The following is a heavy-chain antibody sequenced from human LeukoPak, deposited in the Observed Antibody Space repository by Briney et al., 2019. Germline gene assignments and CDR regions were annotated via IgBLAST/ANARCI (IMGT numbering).Heavy chain of an antibody. CDR1: GYTFTSYY. V-gene: IGHV1-46*01. Sequence: ASVKVSCKASGYTFTSYYMHWVRQAPGQGLEWMGIINPSGGSTSYAQKFQGRVTMTRNTSISTAYMELSSLRSEDTAVYYCARVLRDPGIQLWVYYYYYGMDVWGQGTTVTVSS. CDR2: INPSGGST. D-gene: IGHD5-18*01. CDR3: ARVLRDPGIQLWVYYYYYGMDV. J-gene: IGHJ6*02.